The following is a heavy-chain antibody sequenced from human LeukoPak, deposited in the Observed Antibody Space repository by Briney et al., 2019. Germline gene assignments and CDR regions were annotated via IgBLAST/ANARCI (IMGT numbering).Heavy chain of an antibody. J-gene: IGHJ6*02. Sequence: GGSLRLSCAASGFPFNLHAMNWVRQAPGKGLEWVAFISFDGSNDFYRDSVKGRFSISRGNSKNTLYLQMNDLTVDDAAVFYCARAASTMVTGGGMDVWGPGTTVTVSS. V-gene: IGHV3-30*01. CDR2: ISFDGSND. CDR1: GFPFNLHA. CDR3: ARAASTMVTGGGMDV. D-gene: IGHD5-18*01.